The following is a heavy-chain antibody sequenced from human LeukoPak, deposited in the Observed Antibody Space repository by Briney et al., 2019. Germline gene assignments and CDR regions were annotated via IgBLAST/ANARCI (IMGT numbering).Heavy chain of an antibody. Sequence: GGSLRLSCAASGFTFSSYAISWVRQAPGKGLEWVSAISGSGGSTYYADSVKGRFTISRGNSKNTLYLQMNSLRAEDTAVYYCAKVAYGSGSYYPPSWFDPWGQGTMVTVSS. V-gene: IGHV3-23*01. J-gene: IGHJ5*02. CDR2: ISGSGGST. CDR1: GFTFSSYA. D-gene: IGHD3-10*01. CDR3: AKVAYGSGSYYPPSWFDP.